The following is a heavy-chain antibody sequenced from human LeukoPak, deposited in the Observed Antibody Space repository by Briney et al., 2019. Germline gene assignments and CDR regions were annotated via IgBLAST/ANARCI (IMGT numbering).Heavy chain of an antibody. CDR1: GYTFTGYY. CDR2: INPNSGGT. J-gene: IGHJ6*02. D-gene: IGHD3-10*01. V-gene: IGHV1-2*04. Sequence: GASVKVSCKASGYTFTGYYMHWVRQAPGQGLEWMGWINPNSGGTNYAQKFQGWVTMTRDTSISTAYMELSRLRSDDTAVYYCARVGLYYYYGMDVWGQGTTVTVSS. CDR3: ARVGLYYYYGMDV.